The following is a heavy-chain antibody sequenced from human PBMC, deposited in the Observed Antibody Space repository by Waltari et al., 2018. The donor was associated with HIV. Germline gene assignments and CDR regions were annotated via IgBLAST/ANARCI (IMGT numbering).Heavy chain of an antibody. D-gene: IGHD1-26*01. CDR3: ARGSGSRRGYFDY. Sequence: QLQLQESGPGLVKPSETLSLTCTVSGGSISSSSYYWGWIRQPPGKGLEWIGSIYYSGSTYYNPPLKSRVTISVDTSKNQFSLKLSSVTAADTAVYYCARGSGSRRGYFDYWGQGTLVTVSS. CDR1: GGSISSSSYY. V-gene: IGHV4-39*01. CDR2: IYYSGST. J-gene: IGHJ4*02.